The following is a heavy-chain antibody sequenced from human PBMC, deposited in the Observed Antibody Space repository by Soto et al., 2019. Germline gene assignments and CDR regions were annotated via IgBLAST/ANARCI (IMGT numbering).Heavy chain of an antibody. D-gene: IGHD6-19*01. J-gene: IGHJ4*02. Sequence: GGSLRLSCAASGFTFSSYAMNWVRQPQEKGLEWVASISSTSSYTHYSDSVKGRFTISRDNANDSLFLQMNSLRAEDTATYYCASDLALAGNYGGQGVLVTVSS. CDR2: ISSTSSYT. CDR3: ASDLALAGNY. CDR1: GFTFSSYA. V-gene: IGHV3-21*01.